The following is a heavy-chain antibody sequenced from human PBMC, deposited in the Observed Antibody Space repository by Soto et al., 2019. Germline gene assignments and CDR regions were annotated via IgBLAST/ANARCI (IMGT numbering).Heavy chain of an antibody. J-gene: IGHJ5*02. Sequence: QVQLQQWGAGLLKPSETLSLTCAVYGGSFSGYYWSWIRQPPGKGLEWIGEINHSGSTNYNPSLKSRVTISVDTSQNQFSLKLSSVTAADTAVYYCARGHPSVVVPAAMPWFDPWGQGTLVTVSS. D-gene: IGHD2-2*01. CDR3: ARGHPSVVVPAAMPWFDP. CDR2: INHSGST. V-gene: IGHV4-34*01. CDR1: GGSFSGYY.